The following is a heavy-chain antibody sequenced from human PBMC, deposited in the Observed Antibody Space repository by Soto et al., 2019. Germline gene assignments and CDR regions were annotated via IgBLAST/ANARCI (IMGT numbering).Heavy chain of an antibody. D-gene: IGHD3-22*01. J-gene: IGHJ3*02. CDR2: IIPIFGTA. CDR1: GGTFSSYA. CDR3: ARTAYPYYDSSGGAFDI. V-gene: IGHV1-69*13. Sequence: ASVKVSCKASGGTFSSYAISWVRQAPGQGLEWMGGIIPIFGTANYAQKFQGRVTITADESTSTAYMELSSLRSEDTAVYYCARTAYPYYDSSGGAFDIWGQGTMVTVSS.